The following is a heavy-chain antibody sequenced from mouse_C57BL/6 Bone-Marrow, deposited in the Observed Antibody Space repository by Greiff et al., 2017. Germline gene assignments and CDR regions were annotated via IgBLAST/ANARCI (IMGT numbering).Heavy chain of an antibody. Sequence: QVQLQQPGAELVKPGASVKLSCKASGYTFTSYWMQWVKQRPGQGLEWIGEIDPSDSYTNYNQKFKGKATLTVDTSSSTAYMQLSSLTSEDSAVYYCARIWFAYWGQGTLVTVSA. CDR2: IDPSDSYT. J-gene: IGHJ3*01. CDR3: ARIWFAY. CDR1: GYTFTSYW. V-gene: IGHV1-50*01.